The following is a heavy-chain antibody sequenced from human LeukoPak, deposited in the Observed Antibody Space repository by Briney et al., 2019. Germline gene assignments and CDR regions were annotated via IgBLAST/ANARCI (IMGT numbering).Heavy chain of an antibody. V-gene: IGHV3-23*01. CDR2: LRGNGGST. CDR3: ARQGSSGPS. CDR1: GFTFSSYA. Sequence: GGSLRLSCAASGFTFSSYAMSWVRQAPGKGLEWVSSLRGNGGSTEYVDSVRGRFVISRDNSRNTLYLQMNSLRASDTAMYYCARQGSSGPSWGQGTLVTVSS. D-gene: IGHD6-19*01. J-gene: IGHJ5*02.